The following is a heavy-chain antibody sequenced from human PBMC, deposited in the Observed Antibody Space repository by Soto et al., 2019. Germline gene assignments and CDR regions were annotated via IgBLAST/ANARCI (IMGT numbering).Heavy chain of an antibody. CDR1: GATFNDYA. Sequence: QVQLVQSGAEVKKPGSSMKVSCKASGATFNDYAMSWLRQAPGQGLEWVVGIIPLFGTTDYAQKFQGRVKITADESTTTTYMRLSSLRSEDTAVYYWARDVRETVLVRGYYYGLDVWGQGTTVTVSS. CDR2: IIPLFGTT. D-gene: IGHD2-8*02. J-gene: IGHJ6*02. V-gene: IGHV1-69*12. CDR3: ARDVRETVLVRGYYYGLDV.